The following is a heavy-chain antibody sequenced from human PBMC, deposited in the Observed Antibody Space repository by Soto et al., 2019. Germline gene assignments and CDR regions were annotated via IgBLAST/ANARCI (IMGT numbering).Heavy chain of an antibody. V-gene: IGHV4-38-2*02. J-gene: IGHJ5*02. Sequence: SETLSLTGAVSGFSISSGDFWGWIRQPPGKGPEWLGSIYHSGTTYYNPSVKGRVTISVDTSKNQFSLKMSSVTAADTAVYYCARDSSGYSWFDPWGQGTLVTVSS. CDR2: IYHSGTT. D-gene: IGHD3-22*01. CDR3: ARDSSGYSWFDP. CDR1: GFSISSGDF.